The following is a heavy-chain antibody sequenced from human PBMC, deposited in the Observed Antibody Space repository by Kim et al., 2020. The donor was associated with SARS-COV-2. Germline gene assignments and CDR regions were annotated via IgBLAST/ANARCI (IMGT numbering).Heavy chain of an antibody. CDR3: ARHYDIFGRFDY. D-gene: IGHD3-9*01. CDR2: ISSSSSYI. J-gene: IGHJ4*02. V-gene: IGHV3-21*01. Sequence: GGSLRLSCAASGFTFSSYSMNWVRQAPGKGLEWVSSISSSSSYIYYADSVKGRFTISRDNAKNSLYLQMNSLRAEDTAVYYCARHYDIFGRFDYWGQGTLVTVSS. CDR1: GFTFSSYS.